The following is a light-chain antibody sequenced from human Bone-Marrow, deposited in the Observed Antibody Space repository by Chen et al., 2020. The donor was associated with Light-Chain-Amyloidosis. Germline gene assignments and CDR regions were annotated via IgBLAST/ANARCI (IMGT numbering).Light chain of an antibody. CDR3: QSYQGSSQGV. V-gene: IGLV6-57*01. Sequence: NFMLTQPHSVSESPGKTVIISCTRSSGSIATNYVQWYQQRPGSSPTTVSYEDDQRPSGVPDRFSGSIDRSANSASLTISGLKTEDEADYYCQSYQGSSQGVFGGGTKLTVL. J-gene: IGLJ3*02. CDR2: EDD. CDR1: SGSIATNY.